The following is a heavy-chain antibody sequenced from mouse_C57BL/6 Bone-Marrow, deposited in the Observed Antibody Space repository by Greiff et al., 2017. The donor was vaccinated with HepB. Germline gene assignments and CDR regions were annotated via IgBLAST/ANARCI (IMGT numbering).Heavy chain of an antibody. CDR1: GFTFSDYG. Sequence: EVQRVESGGGLVQPGGSLKLSCAASGFTFSDYGMAWVRQAPRKGPEWVAFISNLAYSIYYADTVTGRFTISRENAKNTLYLEMSSLRSEDTAMYYCARQATPWYFDVWGTGTTVTVSS. J-gene: IGHJ1*03. CDR3: ARQATPWYFDV. V-gene: IGHV5-15*01. CDR2: ISNLAYSI.